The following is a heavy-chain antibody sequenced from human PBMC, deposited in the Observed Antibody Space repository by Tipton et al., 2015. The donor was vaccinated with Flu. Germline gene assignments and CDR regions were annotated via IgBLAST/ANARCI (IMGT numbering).Heavy chain of an antibody. Sequence: TLSLTCKVSGGSLTTSSYYWGWIRQPPGKGLEWLGNIHRSGNTYYNSSLKSRVTFSLDKSKNQFSLRLVSMTATDTAVYYCARRDYSNYVSEPKNWFDPWGQGILVTVSS. J-gene: IGHJ5*02. CDR3: ARRDYSNYVSEPKNWFDP. D-gene: IGHD4-11*01. CDR2: IHRSGNT. CDR1: GGSLTTSSYY. V-gene: IGHV4-39*07.